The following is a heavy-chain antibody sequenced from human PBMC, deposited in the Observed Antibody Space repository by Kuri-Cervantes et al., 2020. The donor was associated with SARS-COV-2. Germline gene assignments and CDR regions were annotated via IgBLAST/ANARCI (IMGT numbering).Heavy chain of an antibody. CDR1: GFTFSGSA. Sequence: GESLKISCAASGFTFSGSAMHWVRQASGQGLEWVGFIRSKAYGGTTEYAASVKGRFTISRDDSKSIAYLQMNSLKTEDTAVYYCTRDDFWSGVADYWGQGTLVTVSS. CDR2: IRSKAYGGTT. V-gene: IGHV3-49*04. D-gene: IGHD3-3*01. CDR3: TRDDFWSGVADY. J-gene: IGHJ4*02.